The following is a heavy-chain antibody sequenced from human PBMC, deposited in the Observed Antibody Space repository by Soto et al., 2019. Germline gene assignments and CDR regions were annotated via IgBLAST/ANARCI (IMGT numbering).Heavy chain of an antibody. CDR2: IIPILGIT. J-gene: IGHJ1*01. CDR3: ARDPRSITGTTSSEGFQH. D-gene: IGHD1-20*01. V-gene: IGHV1-69*01. CDR1: GGTFSGYA. Sequence: QAQLMQSGAEVKKPGSSVKVSCKASGGTFSGYAISWVRQAPGQGLEWMGGIIPILGITNYAQKFQGRITMAADESTGTVYMDLRSLRSEDTAVYYCARDPRSITGTTSSEGFQHWGQGTLVSVSS.